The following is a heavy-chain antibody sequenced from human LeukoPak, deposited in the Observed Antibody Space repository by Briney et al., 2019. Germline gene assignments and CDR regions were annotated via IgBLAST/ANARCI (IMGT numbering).Heavy chain of an antibody. J-gene: IGHJ4*02. D-gene: IGHD6-13*01. CDR1: GSTFSSYA. CDR3: AKMNDGIAAAMIPYFDY. V-gene: IGHV3-23*01. CDR2: ISGSGGST. Sequence: GGSLRLSCAASGSTFSSYAVSWVRQAPGKGLEWVSAISGSGGSTYYADSVKGRFTISRDNSKNTLNLQMNSLRAEDTAVYYCAKMNDGIAAAMIPYFDYWGQGTLVTVSS.